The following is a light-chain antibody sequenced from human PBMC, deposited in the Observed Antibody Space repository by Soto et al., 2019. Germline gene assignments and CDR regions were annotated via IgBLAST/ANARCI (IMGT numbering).Light chain of an antibody. CDR1: QSVSSSY. CDR3: QQYGSSPT. CDR2: GAS. J-gene: IGKJ1*01. Sequence: EIVLTQSPGTLSLSPGERATLSCRASQSVSSSYLAWYQQKPGQAPRLLIYGASIRATGTPDRFSGSGSGTDFTLTISRLEPEDSAVYYCQQYGSSPTFGQGTKVEIK. V-gene: IGKV3-20*01.